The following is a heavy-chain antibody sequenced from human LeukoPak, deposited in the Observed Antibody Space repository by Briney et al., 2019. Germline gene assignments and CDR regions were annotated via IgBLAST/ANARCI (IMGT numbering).Heavy chain of an antibody. Sequence: GGSLRLSCAASGFTFSDYGMHWVRQAPGKGLEWVAVIADDGRDKKYADSVRGRFTISRDNSKNTVYLQMNSLRAEDTAVFYCVKDMKIKAAGYYFDYWGQGTLVTVSS. CDR2: IADDGRDK. V-gene: IGHV3-30*18. CDR1: GFTFSDYG. D-gene: IGHD6-13*01. J-gene: IGHJ4*02. CDR3: VKDMKIKAAGYYFDY.